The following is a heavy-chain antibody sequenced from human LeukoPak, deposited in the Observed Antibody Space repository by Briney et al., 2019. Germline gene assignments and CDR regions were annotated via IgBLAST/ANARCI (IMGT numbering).Heavy chain of an antibody. J-gene: IGHJ3*02. Sequence: GASVKVSCKVSGYTLTELSMHWVRQAPGQGLEWMGIINPSGGSTSYAQKFQGRVTMTRDMSTSTVYMELSSLRSEDTAVYYCARGESSFYDSSGYDAFDIWGQGTMVTVSS. CDR1: GYTLTELS. D-gene: IGHD3-22*01. CDR2: INPSGGST. V-gene: IGHV1-46*01. CDR3: ARGESSFYDSSGYDAFDI.